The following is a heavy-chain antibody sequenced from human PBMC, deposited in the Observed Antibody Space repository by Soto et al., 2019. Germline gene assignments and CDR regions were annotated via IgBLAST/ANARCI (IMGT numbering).Heavy chain of an antibody. CDR3: ARAGEPFGDYCTHHWFDP. Sequence: QVQLQESGPGLVKPSETLSLTCTVSGASIRSYYWNWIRKPAGKGLEWIGRIYTSGSTNYNPSLKSRVTMSVDTSKNQFSLKLTSVTAADTAVYYCARAGEPFGDYCTHHWFDPWGQGTLVTVSS. V-gene: IGHV4-4*07. J-gene: IGHJ5*02. D-gene: IGHD4-17*01. CDR1: GASIRSYY. CDR2: IYTSGST.